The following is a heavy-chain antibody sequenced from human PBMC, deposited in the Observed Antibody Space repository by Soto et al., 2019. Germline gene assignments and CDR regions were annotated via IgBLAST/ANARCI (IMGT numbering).Heavy chain of an antibody. CDR3: ARDWVVVVPAAISYYYYGMDV. D-gene: IGHD2-2*01. V-gene: IGHV4-4*07. CDR1: GGSISSYY. CDR2: IYTSGST. Sequence: SETLSLTCTVSGGSISSYYWSWIRQPAGKGLEWIGRIYTSGSTNYNPSLKSRVTMSVDTSRNQSSLKLSSVTAADTAVYYCARDWVVVVPAAISYYYYGMDVWGQGTTVTVSS. J-gene: IGHJ6*02.